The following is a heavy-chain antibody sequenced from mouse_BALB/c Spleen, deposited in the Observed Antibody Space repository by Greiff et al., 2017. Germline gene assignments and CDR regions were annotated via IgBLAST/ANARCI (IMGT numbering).Heavy chain of an antibody. D-gene: IGHD2-3*01. V-gene: IGHV1-82*01. CDR2: IYPGDGDT. CDR1: GYAFSSSW. CDR3: ARGDDGYRFDY. Sequence: QVQLQQSGPELVKPGASVKISCKASGYAFSSSWMNWVKQRPGQGLEWIGRIYPGDGDTNYNGKFKGKATLTADKSSSTAYMQLSSLTSVDSAVYVCARGDDGYRFDYWGQGTTLTVSS. J-gene: IGHJ2*01.